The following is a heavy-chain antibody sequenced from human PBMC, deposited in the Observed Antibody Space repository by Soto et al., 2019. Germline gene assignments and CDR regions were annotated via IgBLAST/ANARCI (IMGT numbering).Heavy chain of an antibody. V-gene: IGHV3-23*01. CDR3: AKDSFPGNGIYDDFDR. CDR2: ISGGDT. J-gene: IGHJ5*02. D-gene: IGHD1-26*01. Sequence: GGSLRLSCTTSGFTFYNHAMNWVRQAPGKGLEWVSTISGGDTHYSDSVRGGSAISRDDLRATLSLQMNSLRAEDRAVYYCAKDSFPGNGIYDDFDRWGQGILVTVSS. CDR1: GFTFYNHA.